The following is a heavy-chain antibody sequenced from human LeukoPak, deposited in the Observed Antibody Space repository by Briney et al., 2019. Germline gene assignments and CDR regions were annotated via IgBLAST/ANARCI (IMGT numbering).Heavy chain of an antibody. Sequence: SETLSLTCTVSGASVSSGGYYWSWLRQPPGKGLEWIGYIYYSGSTGYNPSLKSRVTISVDTSKNQFSLKLTSVTAADTAMYYCSTLRYCSGGSCFPKYFQHWGQGTLVTVSS. CDR1: GASVSSGGYY. D-gene: IGHD2-15*01. CDR2: IYYSGST. J-gene: IGHJ1*01. CDR3: STLRYCSGGSCFPKYFQH. V-gene: IGHV4-61*08.